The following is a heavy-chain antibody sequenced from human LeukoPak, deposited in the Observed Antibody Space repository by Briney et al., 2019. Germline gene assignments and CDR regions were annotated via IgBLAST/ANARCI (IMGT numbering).Heavy chain of an antibody. J-gene: IGHJ4*02. V-gene: IGHV1-69*16. CDR3: ARGGRTAGDYFDS. CDR2: IIPLLRAT. Sequence: SVKVSCKASGGTFNTSPITWVRQAPGQGLEWMGGIIPLLRATKNAQRFQGRITITTDESTETAYMELSSLKSDDTAVYYCARGGRTAGDYFDSWGQGNLVTVSS. D-gene: IGHD2-8*02. CDR1: GGTFNTSP.